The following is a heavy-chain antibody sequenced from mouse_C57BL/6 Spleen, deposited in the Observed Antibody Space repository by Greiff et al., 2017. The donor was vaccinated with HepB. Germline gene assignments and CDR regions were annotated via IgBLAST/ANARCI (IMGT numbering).Heavy chain of an antibody. CDR1: GYAFSSSW. J-gene: IGHJ2*01. D-gene: IGHD2-5*01. V-gene: IGHV1-82*01. CDR3: ARSGSNYGYFDY. CDR2: IYPGDGDT. Sequence: VQLQQSGPELVKPGASVKISCKASGYAFSSSWMNWVKQRPGKGLEWIGRIYPGDGDTNYNGKFKGKATLTADKSSSTAYMQLSSLTSEDSAVYFCARSGSNYGYFDYWGQGTTLTVSS.